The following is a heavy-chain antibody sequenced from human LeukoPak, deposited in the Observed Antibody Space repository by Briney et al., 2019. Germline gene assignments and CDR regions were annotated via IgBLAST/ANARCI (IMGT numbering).Heavy chain of an antibody. D-gene: IGHD3-10*01. J-gene: IGHJ5*02. CDR1: GFTFSSYA. CDR3: AKSSWSLFDP. Sequence: GSLRLSCAASGFTFSSYAMSWIRQPAGKGLEWIGRIYTSGSTNYNPSLKSRVTISVDASKNQFSLRLSSVTAADTAMYYCAKSSWSLFDPWGQGTLVTVSS. CDR2: IYTSGST. V-gene: IGHV4-4*07.